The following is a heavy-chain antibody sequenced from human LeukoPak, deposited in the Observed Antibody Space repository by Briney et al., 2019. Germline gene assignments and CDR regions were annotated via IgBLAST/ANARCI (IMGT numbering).Heavy chain of an antibody. J-gene: IGHJ4*02. CDR2: MNPNSGNT. D-gene: IGHD3-22*01. V-gene: IGHV1-8*01. CDR3: AKGLDYYESSGYYYGGHV. CDR1: GYTFTSYD. Sequence: ASVKVSCKASGYTFTSYDINWVRQATGQGLEWMGRMNPNSGNTGYAQKFQGRVTMTRNTSIRTAYMELSSLRSEDTAVYYCAKGLDYYESSGYYYGGHVWGQGTLVTVSS.